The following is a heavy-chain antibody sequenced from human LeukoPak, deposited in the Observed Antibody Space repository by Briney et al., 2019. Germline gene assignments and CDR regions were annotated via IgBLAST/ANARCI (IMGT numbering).Heavy chain of an antibody. CDR2: INPNSGGT. V-gene: IGHV1-2*02. Sequence: ASVTVSCKASGYTFTGYSMHWVRQAPGQGLEWMGWINPNSGGTNYAQKFQGRVTMTRDTSISTAYMELSRLRSDDTAVYYCARDMDRGGNDGMDVWGQGTTVTVSS. D-gene: IGHD3-10*01. CDR3: ARDMDRGGNDGMDV. J-gene: IGHJ6*02. CDR1: GYTFTGYS.